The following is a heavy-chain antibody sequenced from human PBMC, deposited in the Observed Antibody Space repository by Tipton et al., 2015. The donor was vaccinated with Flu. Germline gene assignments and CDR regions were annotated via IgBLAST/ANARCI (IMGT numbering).Heavy chain of an antibody. J-gene: IGHJ3*02. Sequence: TLSLTRTVSGGSIYTGGSYWSWVRQHPGKGLEWIGYIYYSGSTYYNPSLKSRVTISVDTSKNQFSLNLSSVTAADTAVYYCARDADVFDAFDIWGQGTMVTVSS. CDR1: GGSIYTGGSY. V-gene: IGHV4-31*03. D-gene: IGHD3-16*01. CDR3: ARDADVFDAFDI. CDR2: IYYSGST.